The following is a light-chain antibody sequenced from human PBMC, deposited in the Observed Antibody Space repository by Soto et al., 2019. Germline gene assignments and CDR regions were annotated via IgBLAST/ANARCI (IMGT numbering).Light chain of an antibody. V-gene: IGLV2-14*01. Sequence: QSALTQPASVSGSPGQSITISCTGTSSDVGSYNYVSWYQQYPGKAPKLMIYDVSNRPSGVSYRFSGSKSGNTASLTISGLQAEDEADYYCISYTTSSTHVVFGGGTSSPS. J-gene: IGLJ2*01. CDR1: SSDVGSYNY. CDR3: ISYTTSSTHVV. CDR2: DVS.